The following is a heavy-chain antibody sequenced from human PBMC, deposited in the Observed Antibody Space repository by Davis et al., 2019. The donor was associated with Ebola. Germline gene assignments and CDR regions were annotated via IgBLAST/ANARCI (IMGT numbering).Heavy chain of an antibody. Sequence: ASVKVSCKASGYTFTSYYMHWVRLAPGQGLEWMGIINPSGGSTSYAQKFQVRVTMTRDTSTSTVYMELSSLRSEDTAVYYCARARGTSYYYYGMDVWGQGTTVTVSS. D-gene: IGHD1-1*01. CDR2: INPSGGST. CDR3: ARARGTSYYYYGMDV. V-gene: IGHV1-46*01. CDR1: GYTFTSYY. J-gene: IGHJ6*02.